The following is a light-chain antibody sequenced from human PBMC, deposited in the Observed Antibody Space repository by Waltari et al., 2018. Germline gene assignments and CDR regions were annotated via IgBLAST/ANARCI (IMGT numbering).Light chain of an antibody. CDR2: IDGGGGH. J-gene: IGLJ2*01. Sequence: QLAVTQPPSASASLGASVKLTCTRSSEHSASPISCHQHQPEKGPRFLMKIDGGGGHTKGDGIPDRFSGFSSGAERYLTISSLQYEDEAAYYCQTWDPDTVVFGGGTKLTV. V-gene: IGLV4-69*01. CDR3: QTWDPDTVV. CDR1: SEHSASP.